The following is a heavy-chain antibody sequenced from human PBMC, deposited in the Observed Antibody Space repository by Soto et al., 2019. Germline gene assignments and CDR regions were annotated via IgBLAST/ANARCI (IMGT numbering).Heavy chain of an antibody. CDR1: GFSLSADGVG. CDR2: IYWDDDR. Sequence: QITLRESGPTLVKPTQTLRLTCTFSGFSLSADGVGVGWIRQPPGKALEWLALIYWDDDRRYSPSLKSRLTLTQDTSKNQVVLTLPTMAAVDTATYYCAHAYGGTSWPNDAFDVWGQGTVVTVSS. V-gene: IGHV2-5*02. CDR3: AHAYGGTSWPNDAFDV. D-gene: IGHD2-2*01. J-gene: IGHJ3*01.